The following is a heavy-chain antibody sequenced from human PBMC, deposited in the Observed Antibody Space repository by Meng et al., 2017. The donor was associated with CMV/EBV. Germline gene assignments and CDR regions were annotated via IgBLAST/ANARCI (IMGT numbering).Heavy chain of an antibody. CDR2: IKSKTDGGTT. CDR1: GFTFSNAW. J-gene: IGHJ6*02. Sequence: GGSLRLSCAASGFTFSNAWMSWVRQAPGKGLEWVGRIKSKTDGGTTDYAAPVKGRFTISRDDSKNTLYLQMDSLKTEDTAVYYCTTGLYSSSWYGSTYYYYYGMDVWGQGTTATVSS. V-gene: IGHV3-15*01. CDR3: TTGLYSSSWYGSTYYYYYGMDV. D-gene: IGHD6-13*01.